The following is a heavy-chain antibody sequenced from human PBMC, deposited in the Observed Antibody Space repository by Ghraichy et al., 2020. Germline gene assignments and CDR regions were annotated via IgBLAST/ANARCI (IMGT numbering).Heavy chain of an antibody. J-gene: IGHJ5*02. CDR1: GGSISSYY. D-gene: IGHD3-22*01. Sequence: SETLSLTCTVSGGSISSYYWSWIRQPPGKGLEWIGYIYYSGSTNYNPSLKSRVTISVDTSKNQFYLKLSSVTAADTAVYYCARRTSYYYDSSGYYYWFDPWGQGTLVTVSS. CDR2: IYYSGST. V-gene: IGHV4-59*08. CDR3: ARRTSYYYDSSGYYYWFDP.